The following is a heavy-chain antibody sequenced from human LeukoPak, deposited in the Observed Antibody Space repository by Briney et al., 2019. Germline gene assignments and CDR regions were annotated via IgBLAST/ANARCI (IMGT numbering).Heavy chain of an antibody. CDR2: IKQDGSEK. V-gene: IGHV3-7*03. CDR1: GFTFSSYW. J-gene: IGHJ3*02. CDR3: AREIGSSSWYGSGDDAFDI. D-gene: IGHD6-13*01. Sequence: GGSLRLSWAASGFTFSSYWMSWVRQAPGKGLEWVANIKQDGSEKYYVDSVKGRFTISRDNAKNSLYLQMNSLRAEDTAVYYCAREIGSSSWYGSGDDAFDIWGQGTMVTVSS.